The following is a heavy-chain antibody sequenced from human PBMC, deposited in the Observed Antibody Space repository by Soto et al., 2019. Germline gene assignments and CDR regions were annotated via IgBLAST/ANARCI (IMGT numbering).Heavy chain of an antibody. CDR3: AKXLLAIVGTTLPRDAFNI. J-gene: IGHJ3*02. V-gene: IGHV3-30*18. CDR2: ISHDGSYK. CDR1: GFSFTTYV. D-gene: IGHD1-26*01. Sequence: GGSLRLSCAASGFSFTTYVMHWVRQAPGKGLEWVAVISHDGSYKYYGDAVKGRITISRDTSKNAVYLEMNSLRPEDTAVYYCAKXLLAIVGTTLPRDAFNIWGQGTMVTVSS.